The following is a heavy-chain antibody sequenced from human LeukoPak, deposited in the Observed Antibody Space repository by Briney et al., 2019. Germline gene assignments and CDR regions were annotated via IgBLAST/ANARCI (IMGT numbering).Heavy chain of an antibody. D-gene: IGHD6-13*01. Sequence: PGGSLRLSCAASGFTFSLSGMNWVRQAPGKGLEWVSSISSSSSYIYYADSVKGRFTISRDNAKNSLYLQMNSLRAEDTAVYYCARDHGSRCDYWGQGTLVTVSS. V-gene: IGHV3-21*01. CDR1: GFTFSLSG. CDR2: ISSSSSYI. J-gene: IGHJ4*02. CDR3: ARDHGSRCDY.